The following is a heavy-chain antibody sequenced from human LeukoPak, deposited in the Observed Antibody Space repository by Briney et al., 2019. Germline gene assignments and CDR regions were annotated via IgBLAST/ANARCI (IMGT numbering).Heavy chain of an antibody. Sequence: GGSLRLSCTASGFTFGDYAMSWFRQAPGKGLEWVGFIRSKAYGGTIDYAASVKGRFTISRDDSKSIAYLQMNSLKTEDTAVYYCARKGGDTAIPDAFDIWGQGTMVTVSS. CDR1: GFTFGDYA. D-gene: IGHD5-18*01. CDR2: IRSKAYGGTI. CDR3: ARKGGDTAIPDAFDI. J-gene: IGHJ3*02. V-gene: IGHV3-49*03.